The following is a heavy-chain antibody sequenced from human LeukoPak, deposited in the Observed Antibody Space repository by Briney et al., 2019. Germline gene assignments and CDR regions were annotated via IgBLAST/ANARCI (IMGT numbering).Heavy chain of an antibody. CDR1: GFTFSNYA. Sequence: GGSLRLSCAASGFTFSNYAMSWVRQAPGKGLEWVSGISGSGANTYHADSVKGRFTISRDNSKNTLYVQMNSLRAEDTAVYYCARDLTYSSGWSYYFDYWGQGTLVTVSS. D-gene: IGHD6-19*01. CDR2: ISGSGANT. V-gene: IGHV3-23*01. CDR3: ARDLTYSSGWSYYFDY. J-gene: IGHJ4*02.